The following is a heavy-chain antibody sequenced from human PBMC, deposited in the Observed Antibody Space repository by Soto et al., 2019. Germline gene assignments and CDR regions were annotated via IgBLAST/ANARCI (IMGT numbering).Heavy chain of an antibody. CDR3: ARSNYDSSGYLYYFDY. CDR2: INPNSGGT. Sequence: ASVKVSCKASGYTFTGYYMHWVRQAPGQGLEWMGWINPNSGGTNYAQKFQGWVTMTRDTSISTAYMELSRLRSDDTAVYYCARSNYDSSGYLYYFDYWGQGTLVTVSS. V-gene: IGHV1-2*04. J-gene: IGHJ4*02. D-gene: IGHD3-22*01. CDR1: GYTFTGYY.